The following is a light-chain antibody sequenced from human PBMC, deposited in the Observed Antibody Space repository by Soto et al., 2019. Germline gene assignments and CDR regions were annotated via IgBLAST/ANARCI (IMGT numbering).Light chain of an antibody. V-gene: IGKV3-15*01. Sequence: EIVMTQSPATLSVSPGERATLSCRASQSVSSNLAWYQQKPGQAPRLLIYGASTRATGIPARFSGSGSGTGFTLTISRLEPEDFAVYYCQQYGSSQWTFGQGTKVDIK. CDR2: GAS. CDR1: QSVSSN. CDR3: QQYGSSQWT. J-gene: IGKJ1*01.